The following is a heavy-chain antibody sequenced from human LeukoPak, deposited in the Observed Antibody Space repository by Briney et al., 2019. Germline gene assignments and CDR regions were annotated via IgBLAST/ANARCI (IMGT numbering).Heavy chain of an antibody. Sequence: ASETLSLTCTVSGGSISSGGYYWSWIRQHPGKGLEWIGYIYYSGSTYYNPSLKSRVIISVDTSKNQFSLKLSSVTAADTAVYYCARDVVSCSGGSCYSGFAWFDPWGQGTLVTVSS. CDR2: IYYSGST. V-gene: IGHV4-31*03. J-gene: IGHJ5*02. D-gene: IGHD2-15*01. CDR1: GGSISSGGYY. CDR3: ARDVVSCSGGSCYSGFAWFDP.